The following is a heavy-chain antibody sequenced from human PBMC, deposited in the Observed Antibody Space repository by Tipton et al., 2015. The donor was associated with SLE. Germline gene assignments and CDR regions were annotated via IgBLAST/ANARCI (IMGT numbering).Heavy chain of an antibody. CDR1: GGSISSYY. CDR2: INHSGST. CDR3: ARRRAVAGRVPYYMDV. J-gene: IGHJ6*03. Sequence: TLSLTCTVSGGSISSYYWSWIRQPPGKGLEWIGEINHSGSTNYNPSLKSRVTISVDPSKNQFSLKPSSVTAADTAVYYCARRRAVAGRVPYYMDVWGKGTTVTVSS. V-gene: IGHV4-34*01. D-gene: IGHD6-19*01.